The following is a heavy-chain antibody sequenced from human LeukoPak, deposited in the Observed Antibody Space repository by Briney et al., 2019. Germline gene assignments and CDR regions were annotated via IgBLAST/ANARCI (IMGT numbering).Heavy chain of an antibody. J-gene: IGHJ3*02. CDR3: ARALTFYYSDAFDI. CDR1: GFTFSNFA. V-gene: IGHV3-64*01. Sequence: GGSLRLSCAASGFTFSNFAMHWVRQAPGKGLEHLSVISSNGGSTDYANSVKGRVTISRDNSKNTLYLQLGSLSTDDMAVYYCARALTFYYSDAFDIWGQGTMVTVSS. CDR2: ISSNGGST. D-gene: IGHD3-22*01.